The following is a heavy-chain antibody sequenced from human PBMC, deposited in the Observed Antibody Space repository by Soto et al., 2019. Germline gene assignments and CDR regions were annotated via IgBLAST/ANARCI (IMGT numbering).Heavy chain of an antibody. CDR1: GGSFSGYY. J-gene: IGHJ5*02. CDR2: NNHSGST. D-gene: IGHD3-10*01. CDR3: ARFWPRAMVRGVTRRHNWFDP. Sequence: PSETLSLTCAVSGGSFSGYYWSWIRQPPGKGLEWIGENNHSGSTNYNPSLKSRVTISVDTSKNQFSLKLSSVTAADTAVYYCARFWPRAMVRGVTRRHNWFDPWGQGTLVTVSS. V-gene: IGHV4-34*01.